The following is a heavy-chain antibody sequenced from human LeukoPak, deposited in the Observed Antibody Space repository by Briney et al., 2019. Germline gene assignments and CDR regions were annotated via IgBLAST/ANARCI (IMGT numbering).Heavy chain of an antibody. J-gene: IGHJ1*01. D-gene: IGHD2-21*02. CDR1: GFTFSSYS. Sequence: GGSLRLSCAASGFTFSSYSMNWVRQAPGKGLEWVSSISSSSSYIYYADSVKGRFTISRDNAKNSLYLQMNSLRVEDMAEYYCARGYCGGDCYGDWGQGTLVTVSS. CDR2: ISSSSSYI. V-gene: IGHV3-21*01. CDR3: ARGYCGGDCYGD.